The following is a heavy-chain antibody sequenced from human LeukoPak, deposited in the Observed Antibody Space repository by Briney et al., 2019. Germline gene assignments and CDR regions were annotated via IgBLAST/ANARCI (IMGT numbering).Heavy chain of an antibody. CDR3: ARSGRGVDSFYFYMDV. Sequence: PGGSLRLSCAASGFTFRSYSLTWVRQAPGKGLEWVSSISTGSIYVYYADSVRGRFTISRDNAKNSLYLQMNSLRAEDTAVYYCARSGRGVDSFYFYMDVWGEGTTVTVSS. CDR1: GFTFRSYS. CDR2: ISTGSIYV. D-gene: IGHD3-10*01. V-gene: IGHV3-21*01. J-gene: IGHJ6*03.